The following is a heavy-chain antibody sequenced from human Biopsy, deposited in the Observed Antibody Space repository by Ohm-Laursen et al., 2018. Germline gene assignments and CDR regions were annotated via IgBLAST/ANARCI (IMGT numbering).Heavy chain of an antibody. J-gene: IGHJ4*02. V-gene: IGHV4-59*11. CDR2: FRFEDRT. CDR1: YGSISGHF. CDR3: ALGGGSYVNFDY. Sequence: TLSLTCAVTYGSISGHFWSWIRQAPGKGLEWIGYFRFEDRTSYNSSLKSRVTISADTSKNQFSLRLSSVTAADTAVYYCALGGGSYVNFDYWGQGTLVTVSS. D-gene: IGHD1-26*01.